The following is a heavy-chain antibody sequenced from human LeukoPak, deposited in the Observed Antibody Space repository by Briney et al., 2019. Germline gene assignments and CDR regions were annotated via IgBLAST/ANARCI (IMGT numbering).Heavy chain of an antibody. CDR2: MNPNSGNT. D-gene: IGHD4-17*01. Sequence: ASVKASCKASGYTFTSYDINWVRQATGQGLEWMGWMNPNSGNTSYAQKFQGRVTMTRNTSVSTAYMELSSLRSEDTAVYYCAMDYGDQPPGNDYWGQGTLVTVSS. V-gene: IGHV1-8*01. J-gene: IGHJ4*02. CDR1: GYTFTSYD. CDR3: AMDYGDQPPGNDY.